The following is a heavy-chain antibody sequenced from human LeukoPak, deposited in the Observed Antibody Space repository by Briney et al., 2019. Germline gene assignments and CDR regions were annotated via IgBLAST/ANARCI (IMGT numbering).Heavy chain of an antibody. J-gene: IGHJ4*02. CDR2: IYYSGST. CDR3: ARTPRNYYDSSGYYFDY. D-gene: IGHD3-22*01. Sequence: LRLSCAASGFTFSTYWMHWIRQHPGKGLEWIGYIYYSGSTYYNPSLKSRVTISVDTSKNQFSLKLSSVTAADTAVYYCARTPRNYYDSSGYYFDYWGQGTLVTVSS. V-gene: IGHV4-31*02. CDR1: GFTFSTYW.